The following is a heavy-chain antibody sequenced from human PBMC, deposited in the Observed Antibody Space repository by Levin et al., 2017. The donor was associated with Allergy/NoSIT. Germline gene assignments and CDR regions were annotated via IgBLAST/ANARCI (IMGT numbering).Heavy chain of an antibody. D-gene: IGHD2-2*01. CDR2: ISSSGSTI. V-gene: IGHV3-11*01. Sequence: PGGSLRLSCAASGFTFSDYYMSWIRQAPGKGLEWVSYISSSGSTIYYADSVKGRFTISRDNAKNSLYLQMNSLRAEDTAVYYCARVGVVPAEYYYGMDVWGQGTTVTVSS. CDR1: GFTFSDYY. CDR3: ARVGVVPAEYYYGMDV. J-gene: IGHJ6*02.